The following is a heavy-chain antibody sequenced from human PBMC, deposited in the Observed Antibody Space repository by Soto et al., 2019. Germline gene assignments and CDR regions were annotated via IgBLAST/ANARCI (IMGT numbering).Heavy chain of an antibody. CDR1: GFTFSADG. D-gene: IGHD6-13*01. CDR2: ISSDGSEK. J-gene: IGHJ4*02. CDR3: AKDRSSSLYYFEN. V-gene: IGHV3-30*18. Sequence: QVQLVESGGGVVQPGRSLRLSCAASGFTFSADGMHWVRQAPGKGLEWVAVISSDGSEKFYAASVKGRFTISRDNSKDTLYLQMNNLRAEDTAVYYCAKDRSSSLYYFENWGQGTLVTVSS.